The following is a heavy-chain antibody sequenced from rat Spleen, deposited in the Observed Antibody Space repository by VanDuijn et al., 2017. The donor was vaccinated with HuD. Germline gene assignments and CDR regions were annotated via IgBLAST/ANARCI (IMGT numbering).Heavy chain of an antibody. CDR2: ITTGGSDT. D-gene: IGHD4-2*01. J-gene: IGHJ3*01. V-gene: IGHV5-25*01. CDR1: GFTFSNYY. CDR3: ASRTGNWFAY. Sequence: EVQLVESGGGLVQPGRSMKLSCAASGFTFSNYYMAWVRQAPTRGLEWVASITTGGSDTYYRDSVKGRFTISRDNAKSTLYLQMDSLRSEDTATYYCASRTGNWFAYWGQGTLVTVSS.